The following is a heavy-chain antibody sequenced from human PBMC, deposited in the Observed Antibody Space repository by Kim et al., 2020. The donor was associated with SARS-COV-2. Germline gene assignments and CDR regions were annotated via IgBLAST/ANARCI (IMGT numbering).Heavy chain of an antibody. CDR2: IIPIFGTA. D-gene: IGHD2-15*01. CDR3: ARGISRWSAPLGTAVFDY. J-gene: IGHJ4*02. CDR1: GGTFSSYA. Sequence: SVKVSCKASGGTFSSYAISWVRQAPGQGLEWMGGIIPIFGTANYAQKFQGRVTITADESTSTAYMELSSLRSEDTAVYYCARGISRWSAPLGTAVFDYWGQGTLVTVSS. V-gene: IGHV1-69*13.